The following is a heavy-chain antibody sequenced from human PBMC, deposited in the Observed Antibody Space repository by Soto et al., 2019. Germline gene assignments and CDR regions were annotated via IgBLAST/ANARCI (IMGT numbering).Heavy chain of an antibody. CDR3: ARSTGTEPYYYYYGMDV. D-gene: IGHD1-1*01. CDR1: GGTFSSYA. V-gene: IGHV1-69*13. CDR2: IIPIFGTA. Sequence: SVKVSCKASGGTFSSYAISWVRQAPGQGLEWMGGIIPIFGTANYAQKFQGRVTITADESTSTAYMELSSLRSEDTAVYYCARSTGTEPYYYYYGMDVWGQGTTVTVSS. J-gene: IGHJ6*02.